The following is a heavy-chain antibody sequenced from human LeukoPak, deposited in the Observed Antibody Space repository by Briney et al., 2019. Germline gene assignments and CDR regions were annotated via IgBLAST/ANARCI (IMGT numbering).Heavy chain of an antibody. CDR2: IYSGGST. V-gene: IGHV3-66*01. Sequence: GGSLRLSCAASGFTVSSNYMSWVRQAPGKGLEWVSVIYSGGSTYYADSVKGRFTISRDNSKNTLYLQMNSLRAEDTAVYYCARVLKHYYDSSGWDYWGQGNLVTVSS. D-gene: IGHD3-22*01. CDR1: GFTVSSNY. CDR3: ARVLKHYYDSSGWDY. J-gene: IGHJ4*02.